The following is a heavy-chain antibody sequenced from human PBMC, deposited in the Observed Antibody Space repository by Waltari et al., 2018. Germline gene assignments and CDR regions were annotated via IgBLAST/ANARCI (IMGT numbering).Heavy chain of an antibody. V-gene: IGHV4-61*09. Sequence: QVQLQESGPGLVKPSQTLSLTCAVSGGSISSGINYWSWIRQPAGKGLEWIGYIYASGTTNYNPSLKSRVTISMDTSKNQFSLNLNSVTAADTAVYYCVNNGVYPFYYFDSWGQGTLVTVSS. CDR3: VNNGVYPFYYFDS. CDR2: IYASGTT. D-gene: IGHD2-8*01. J-gene: IGHJ4*02. CDR1: GGSISSGINY.